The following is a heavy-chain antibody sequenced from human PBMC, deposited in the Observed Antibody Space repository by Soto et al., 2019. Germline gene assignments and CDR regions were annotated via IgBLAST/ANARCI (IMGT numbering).Heavy chain of an antibody. J-gene: IGHJ4*02. Sequence: QITLKESGPTLVKPTQTLTLTCTFSGFSLSTSRVGVGWIRQPPGKALEWLAVIYWDDAKTYRPSLKSRLTITKDTSKNQVALTWTNMDPVDTATYYCAHAFGGRSLYWGQGTLVTVSS. D-gene: IGHD1-26*01. CDR3: AHAFGGRSLY. V-gene: IGHV2-5*02. CDR1: GFSLSTSRVG. CDR2: IYWDDAK.